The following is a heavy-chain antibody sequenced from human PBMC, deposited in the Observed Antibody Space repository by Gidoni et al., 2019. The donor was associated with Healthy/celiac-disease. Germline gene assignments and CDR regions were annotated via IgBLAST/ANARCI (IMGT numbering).Heavy chain of an antibody. CDR2: IYPGDSDT. V-gene: IGHV5-51*01. D-gene: IGHD5-12*01. CDR3: ARLPGGYNPFDY. Sequence: VQLAQSGDEVKKPGESLQVSCQGSGYSFTSYGIGWVRQMPGKGLEWMGIIYPGDSDTRYSPSFQGQVTISADKSISTSYLQWSSLKASDTAMYYCARLPGGYNPFDYWGQGTLVTVSS. CDR1: GYSFTSYG. J-gene: IGHJ4*02.